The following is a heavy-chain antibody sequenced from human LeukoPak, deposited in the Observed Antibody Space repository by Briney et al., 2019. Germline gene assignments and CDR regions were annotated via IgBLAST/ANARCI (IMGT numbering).Heavy chain of an antibody. V-gene: IGHV1-3*01. CDR3: ARWVYSSSWCFDY. CDR2: INAGNGNT. CDR1: GYTFTSYA. D-gene: IGHD6-13*01. J-gene: IGHJ4*02. Sequence: GASVKVSCKASGYTFTSYAMHWVRQAPGQRLELMGWINAGNGNTKYSQKFQGRVTLTRDTSASTAYMELSSLRSEDTAVYYCARWVYSSSWCFDYWGQGTLVTVSS.